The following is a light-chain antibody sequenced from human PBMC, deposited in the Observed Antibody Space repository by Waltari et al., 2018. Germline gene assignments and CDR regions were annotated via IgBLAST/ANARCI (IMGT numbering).Light chain of an antibody. J-gene: IGLJ3*02. Sequence: QSVLTQPPSASGTPGQRVTISCSGTSSNLGHNFVNLYQQVPGPAPKLRIYRNDLRPSGVPDRFSASKSGTSASLAISGLQSEDEAEYYCASWDDSLNGHWVFGGGTMVTVL. CDR1: SSNLGHNF. CDR2: RND. V-gene: IGLV1-44*01. CDR3: ASWDDSLNGHWV.